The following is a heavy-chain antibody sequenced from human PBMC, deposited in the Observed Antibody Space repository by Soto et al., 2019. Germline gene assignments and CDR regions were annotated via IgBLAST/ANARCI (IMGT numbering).Heavy chain of an antibody. CDR3: ARGSGGMGNPFDH. J-gene: IGHJ4*02. V-gene: IGHV5-51*01. Sequence: PGESLKISCKGSGYTFTNYWIGWVRQMPGKGLEWMGIIYVGDSDTRYNPSFQGQVTISADKSISTAYLQWSSLKASDTATYYCARGSGGMGNPFDHWGQGTLVTVSS. D-gene: IGHD3-16*01. CDR2: IYVGDSDT. CDR1: GYTFTNYW.